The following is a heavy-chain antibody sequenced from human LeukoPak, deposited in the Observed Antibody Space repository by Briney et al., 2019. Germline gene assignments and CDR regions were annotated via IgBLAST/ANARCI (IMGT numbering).Heavy chain of an antibody. J-gene: IGHJ4*02. CDR1: GGSISGYY. CDR3: ARDRIGTPTPYCDY. Sequence: PSETLSLTCTVSGGSISGYYWSWIRQPAGKGLEWIGRIYTTGSTNYNPSLKSRVTMSVDTSKNQFSLKLSSVTAADTAVYYCARDRIGTPTPYCDYWGQGTLVTVSS. CDR2: IYTTGST. D-gene: IGHD2-15*01. V-gene: IGHV4-4*07.